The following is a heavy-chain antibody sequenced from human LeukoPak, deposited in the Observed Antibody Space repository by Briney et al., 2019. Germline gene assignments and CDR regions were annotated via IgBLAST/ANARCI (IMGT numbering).Heavy chain of an antibody. CDR1: GYTFNNFV. V-gene: IGHV1-18*01. J-gene: IGHJ4*02. Sequence: ASVTVSCKASGYTFNNFVISWVRQAPGQGLEWVGWISPHTYTTRYATRVQGRVTMTTDTSTTTVYMELGSLRSDDTAVYFCARGQSLYYWGQGTPVTVSS. CDR2: ISPHTYTT. D-gene: IGHD3-16*01. CDR3: ARGQSLYY.